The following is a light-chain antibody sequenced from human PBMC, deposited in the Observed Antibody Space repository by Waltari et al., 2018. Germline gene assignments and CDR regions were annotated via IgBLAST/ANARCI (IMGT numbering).Light chain of an antibody. V-gene: IGKV3-20*01. Sequence: EIVLTQSPGTLSLSPGERATLSCRASQSVSSSYLAWYQQQPGQAPRRLIYGASSRATGIPDRFSGSGSGTDFTLTISRLEPEDFAVYYCQQYGSSPGYTFGQGTKLEIK. CDR3: QQYGSSPGYT. J-gene: IGKJ2*01. CDR1: QSVSSSY. CDR2: GAS.